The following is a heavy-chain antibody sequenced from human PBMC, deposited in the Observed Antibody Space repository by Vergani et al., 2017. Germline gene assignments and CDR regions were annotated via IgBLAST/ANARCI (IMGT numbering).Heavy chain of an antibody. CDR1: GGSFSGYY. J-gene: IGHJ6*02. Sequence: VQLQQWGAGLLKPSETLSLTCAVYGGSFSGYYWSWVRQAPGKGLEWVSGISWNSGSTGYADSVKGRFTISRDNAKNSLYLQMNSLRAEDTAVYYCECGMDFWGQGTTVTVSS. V-gene: IGHV3-20*04. CDR2: ISWNSGST. CDR3: ECGMDF.